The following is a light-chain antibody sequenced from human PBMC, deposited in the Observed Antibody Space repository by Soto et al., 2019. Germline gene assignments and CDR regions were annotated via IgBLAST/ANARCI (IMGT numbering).Light chain of an antibody. Sequence: QSALTQPASVSGSPGQSITISCTGTSNDVGGYNYVSWYQQHPGIAPKLIIYDVSNRPSGVSIRFSGSKSGSTASLTISGLQAEDEADYYCSSYKVSTMVFGGGTKVTVL. J-gene: IGLJ3*02. CDR1: SNDVGGYNY. CDR3: SSYKVSTMV. CDR2: DVS. V-gene: IGLV2-14*01.